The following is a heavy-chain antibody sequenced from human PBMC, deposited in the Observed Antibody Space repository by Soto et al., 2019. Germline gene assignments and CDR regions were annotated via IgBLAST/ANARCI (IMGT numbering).Heavy chain of an antibody. CDR3: ARDLVVRGVIRFQYGMDV. D-gene: IGHD3-10*01. Sequence: HPGGSLRLSCAASGFTFSSYAMHWVRQSPGKGLEWVAVISYDGSNKYYADSVKGRFTISRDNSKNTLYLQMNSLRAEDTAVYYCARDLVVRGVIRFQYGMDVWGQGTTVTVSS. J-gene: IGHJ6*02. CDR2: ISYDGSNK. CDR1: GFTFSSYA. V-gene: IGHV3-30-3*01.